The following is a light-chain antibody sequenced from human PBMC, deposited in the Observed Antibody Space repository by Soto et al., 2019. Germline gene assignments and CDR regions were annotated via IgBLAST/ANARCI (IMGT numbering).Light chain of an antibody. V-gene: IGLV2-14*01. J-gene: IGLJ1*01. Sequence: QSALSQPASVSGSPGQSITISCTGTSSDVGGFEYVSWYQHQPGKAPKLIIYDVTKRPSGVSNRFSGSRSGNTASLTISGLQAEDEADYYCSSYTDSSNYVFGTGTKLTVL. CDR1: SSDVGGFEY. CDR2: DVT. CDR3: SSYTDSSNYV.